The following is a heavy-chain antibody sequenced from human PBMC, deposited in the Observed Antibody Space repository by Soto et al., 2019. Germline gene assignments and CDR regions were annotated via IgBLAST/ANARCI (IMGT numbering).Heavy chain of an antibody. CDR3: ATGRIEGYAGSDYFDY. J-gene: IGHJ4*02. CDR2: IYYSGST. Sequence: QVQLQESGPGLVKPSQTLSLTCTVSGGSISSGGYYWSWIRQHPGKGLEWIGYIYYSGSTYYNPSLKSRVTISVDTSQTQFSLKLSSVTAADTAVYYCATGRIEGYAGSDYFDYWGQGTLVTVSS. V-gene: IGHV4-31*03. D-gene: IGHD5-12*01. CDR1: GGSISSGGYY.